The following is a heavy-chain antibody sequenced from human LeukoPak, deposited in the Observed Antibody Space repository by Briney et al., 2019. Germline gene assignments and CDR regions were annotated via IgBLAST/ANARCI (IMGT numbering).Heavy chain of an antibody. J-gene: IGHJ4*02. CDR3: ARDRYGDHTNFDY. V-gene: IGHV4-30-2*01. CDR2: IYHSGST. D-gene: IGHD4-17*01. Sequence: PSETLSLTCAVSGGSISSGGYSWSWIRQPPGKGLEWIGYIYHSGSTYYNPSLKSRVTISVDRSKNQFSLKLNSVTAADTAVYYCARDRYGDHTNFDYWGQGTLVTVSS. CDR1: GGSISSGGYS.